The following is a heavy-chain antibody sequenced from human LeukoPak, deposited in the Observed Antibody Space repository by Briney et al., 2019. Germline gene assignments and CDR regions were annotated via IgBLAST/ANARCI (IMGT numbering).Heavy chain of an antibody. D-gene: IGHD6-13*01. J-gene: IGHJ4*01. CDR2: IFYGERN. V-gene: IGHV4-39*01. Sequence: PSETLSLTCSVSGGSISNADYYWGWLRQAPGKGLEWIGSIFYGERNHYNPSLKIRATMSVDTSKNQFSLKLTSVTAADAAMYYCARQLPTAAADTRGYFEYWGQGAVVTVSS. CDR1: GGSISNADYY. CDR3: ARQLPTAAADTRGYFEY.